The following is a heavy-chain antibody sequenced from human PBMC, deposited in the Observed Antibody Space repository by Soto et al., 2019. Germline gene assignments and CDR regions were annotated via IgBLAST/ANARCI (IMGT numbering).Heavy chain of an antibody. V-gene: IGHV1-69*05. Sequence: QVQLVQSGAEVKKPGSSVKVSCKASGGTFSSYAITWVQQAPGQGLEWMGGIIPIFGTANYAQKFQGRVTITPDESTLAAYMELSSLRSEDTAVYYCARDRGPSSGYYPYWFDPWCQGTLGTLSS. CDR2: IIPIFGTA. D-gene: IGHD3-22*01. CDR3: ARDRGPSSGYYPYWFDP. CDR1: GGTFSSYA. J-gene: IGHJ5*02.